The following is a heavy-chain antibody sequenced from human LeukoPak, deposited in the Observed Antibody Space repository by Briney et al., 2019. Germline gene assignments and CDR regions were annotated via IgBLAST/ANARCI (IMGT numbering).Heavy chain of an antibody. Sequence: ASVKVSCKASGYTFTGYFMHWVRQAPGQGPEWMGWINPNSGGTNYAQKFQGRVTMTRNTSLSTAYMELSSLRSEDTAVYYCARGRVATTLITDFDYWGQGTLVTVSS. CDR1: GYTFTGYF. CDR2: INPNSGGT. V-gene: IGHV1-2*02. D-gene: IGHD5-12*01. CDR3: ARGRVATTLITDFDY. J-gene: IGHJ4*02.